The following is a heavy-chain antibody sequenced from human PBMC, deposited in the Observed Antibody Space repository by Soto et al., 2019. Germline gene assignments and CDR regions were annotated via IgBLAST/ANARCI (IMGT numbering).Heavy chain of an antibody. Sequence: GGSLRLSCAASGFTVSTNYMSWVRQAPGKGLEWVSVIYSGGNTYYADSVKGRFTISRDNSKNTLYLQMNSLRAEDTAVYYCARDQIGNYYYMDVWGKGTTVTVSS. V-gene: IGHV3-66*01. J-gene: IGHJ6*03. CDR3: ARDQIGNYYYMDV. CDR1: GFTVSTNY. CDR2: IYSGGNT. D-gene: IGHD1-26*01.